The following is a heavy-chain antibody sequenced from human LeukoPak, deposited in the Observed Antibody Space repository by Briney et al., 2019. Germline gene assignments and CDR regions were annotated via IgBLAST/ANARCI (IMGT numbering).Heavy chain of an antibody. J-gene: IGHJ4*02. D-gene: IGHD3-16*02. V-gene: IGHV1-18*01. CDR2: ISAYNGNT. CDR3: ARDGLRLGELSPTPDY. CDR1: GYTFTSYG. Sequence: ASVKVSCKASGYTFTSYGISWVRQAPGQGLAWMGWISAYNGNTNYAQKLQGRVTMTTDTSTSTAYMELRSLRSDDTAVYYCARDGLRLGELSPTPDYWGQGTLVTVSS.